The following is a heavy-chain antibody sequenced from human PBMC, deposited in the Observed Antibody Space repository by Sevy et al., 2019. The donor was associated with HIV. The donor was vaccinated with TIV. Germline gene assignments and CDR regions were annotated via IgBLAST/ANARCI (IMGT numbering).Heavy chain of an antibody. CDR1: GFTFSAYW. Sequence: GGSLRLSCAASGFTFSAYWMNWVRQAPGKGLEWVANVEPDGGNKHYVDSVEGRFTISRDNAKNSLYLEMNSLRVEDTAVYYCAQERHGRFDSWGQGTLVTVSS. V-gene: IGHV3-7*01. CDR2: VEPDGGNK. D-gene: IGHD1-26*01. CDR3: AQERHGRFDS. J-gene: IGHJ4*02.